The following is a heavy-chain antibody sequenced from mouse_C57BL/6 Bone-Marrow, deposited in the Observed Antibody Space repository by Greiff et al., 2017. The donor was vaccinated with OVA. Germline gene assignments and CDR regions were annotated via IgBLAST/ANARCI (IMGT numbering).Heavy chain of an antibody. CDR3: ARGSRRFDY. J-gene: IGHJ2*01. CDR2: ISYDGSN. V-gene: IGHV3-6*01. Sequence: EVKLLESGPGLVKPSQSLSLTCSVTGYSITSGYYWNWIRQFPGNKLEWMGYISYDGSNNYNPSLKNRISITRDTSKNQFFLKLNSVTTEDTATYYCARGSRRFDYWGKGTTLTVSS. CDR1: GYSITSGYY.